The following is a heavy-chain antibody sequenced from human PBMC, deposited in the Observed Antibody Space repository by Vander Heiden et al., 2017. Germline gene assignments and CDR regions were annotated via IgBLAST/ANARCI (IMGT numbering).Heavy chain of an antibody. J-gene: IGHJ4*02. D-gene: IGHD3-16*02. V-gene: IGHV3-30*18. CDR3: AKDRHTNLVDFADFFDY. CDR1: GSTFTSYG. Sequence: QVQLVESGGGVVQPGDSLRLSCAASGSTFTSYGMHWVRQAPGRGLEWVAVISYDGSNKYYADSVKGRFTISRDNSKNTLDLQMNSLRAEDTAVYYCAKDRHTNLVDFADFFDYWGQGNMVTVSS. CDR2: ISYDGSNK.